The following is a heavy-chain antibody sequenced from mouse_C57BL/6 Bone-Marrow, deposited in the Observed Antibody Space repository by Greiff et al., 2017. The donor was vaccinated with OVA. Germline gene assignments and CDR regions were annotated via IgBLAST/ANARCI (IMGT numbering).Heavy chain of an antibody. D-gene: IGHD1-1*01. Sequence: DVHLVESGGGLVKPGGSLKLSCAASGFTFSSYAMSWVRQTPEKRLEWVATISDGGSYTYYPDNVKGRFTISRDNAKNNLYLQMSHLKSEDTAMYYCARDRLLRYYYAMDYWGQGTSVTVSS. J-gene: IGHJ4*01. CDR1: GFTFSSYA. CDR3: ARDRLLRYYYAMDY. CDR2: ISDGGSYT. V-gene: IGHV5-4*01.